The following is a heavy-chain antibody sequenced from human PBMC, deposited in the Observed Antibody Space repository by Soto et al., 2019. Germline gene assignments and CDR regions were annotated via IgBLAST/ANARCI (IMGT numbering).Heavy chain of an antibody. CDR3: ARDTPPSR. V-gene: IGHV4-59*01. Sequence: SETLSLTCTVSGASISSYYWSWIRQPPGKGLEWIGYVYYSGSTNYNPSLKSRVTISVDTSKNQFSLKLSSVTAADTAMYYCARDTPPSRWAQGNLVTVSS. CDR1: GASISSYY. J-gene: IGHJ4*02. CDR2: VYYSGST.